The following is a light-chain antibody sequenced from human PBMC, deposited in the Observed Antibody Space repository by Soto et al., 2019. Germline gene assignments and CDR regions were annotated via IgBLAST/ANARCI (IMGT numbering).Light chain of an antibody. CDR3: SSYTGTLDV. Sequence: QSVLTQPPSASGSPGQSVTFSCTGTSSDVGTYDYVSWYQQYPGKAPKLLIYGVTRRPSGVPDRFSGSKSGNTAALTVSGLQAEDEAYYYCSSYTGTLDVFGTGTKVTVL. CDR1: SSDVGTYDY. J-gene: IGLJ1*01. V-gene: IGLV2-8*01. CDR2: GVT.